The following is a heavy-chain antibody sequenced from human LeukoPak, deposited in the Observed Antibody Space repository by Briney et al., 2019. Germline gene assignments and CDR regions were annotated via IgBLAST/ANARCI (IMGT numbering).Heavy chain of an antibody. CDR2: INHSGST. D-gene: IGHD3-22*01. Sequence: KPSETLSLTCAVYGGSFSGYYWSWIRQPPGKGLEWIGEINHSGSTNYNPSLKSRVTISVDTSKNQFSLKLSSVTAADTAMYYCARGPHTGVNYYDSSGYYYWGQGTLVTVSS. CDR3: ARGPHTGVNYYDSSGYYY. J-gene: IGHJ4*02. V-gene: IGHV4-34*01. CDR1: GGSFSGYY.